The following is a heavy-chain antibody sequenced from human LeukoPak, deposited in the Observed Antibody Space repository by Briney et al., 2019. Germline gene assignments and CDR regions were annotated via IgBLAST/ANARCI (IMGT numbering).Heavy chain of an antibody. V-gene: IGHV3-30*02. CDR1: GFTFSSYG. Sequence: GGSLRLSCAASGFTFSSYGMHRVRQAPGKGLEWVAFIRYDGSNKYYADSVKGRFTISRDNSKNTLYLQMNSLRAEDTAVYYCAKDRIRYLSWFDPWGQGTLVTVSS. CDR3: AKDRIRYLSWFDP. D-gene: IGHD3-9*01. J-gene: IGHJ5*02. CDR2: IRYDGSNK.